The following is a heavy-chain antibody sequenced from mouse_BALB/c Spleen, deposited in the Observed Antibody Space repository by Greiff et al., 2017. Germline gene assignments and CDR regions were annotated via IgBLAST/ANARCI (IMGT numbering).Heavy chain of an antibody. D-gene: IGHD2-4*01. CDR2: IYWDDDK. J-gene: IGHJ4*01. CDR3: ARRALDYDVRAMDY. Sequence: ESGPGILQPSQTLSLTCSFSGFSLSTSGMGVSWIRQPSGKGLEWLAHIYWDDDKRYNPSLKSRLTISKDTSRNQVFLKITSVDTADTATYYCARRALDYDVRAMDYWGQGTSVTVSS. CDR1: GFSLSTSGMG. V-gene: IGHV8-12*01.